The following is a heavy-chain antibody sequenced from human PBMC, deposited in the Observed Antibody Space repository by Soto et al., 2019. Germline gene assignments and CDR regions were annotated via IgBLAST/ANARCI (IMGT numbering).Heavy chain of an antibody. Sequence: QVQLVQSGAAVKQPGYSVKVACKSSGGTFSSYAVSWVRQAPGQGLEWMGGIIPVFGIATYAQKFQGRVNITADKSTNTAYMELSSLRSDDTAVFYCARGNSYYGSGRAIYDYYSLDVWGQGPTVTVSS. V-gene: IGHV1-69*17. J-gene: IGHJ6*02. D-gene: IGHD3-10*01. CDR2: IIPVFGIA. CDR3: ARGNSYYGSGRAIYDYYSLDV. CDR1: GGTFSSYA.